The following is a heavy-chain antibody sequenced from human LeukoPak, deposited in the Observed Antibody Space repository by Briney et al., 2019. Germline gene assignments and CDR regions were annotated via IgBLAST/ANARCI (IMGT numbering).Heavy chain of an antibody. J-gene: IGHJ4*02. D-gene: IGHD2-15*01. V-gene: IGHV4-38-2*01. Sequence: SETLSLTCVVSGHSISSGYYWGWIRQPPGKGLEWIGSISQSGSTDYNPSLKSRVIISVDTSKNQFSLKLTSVTAADTAMYYCARVGDCGAGSCHSPYYWGQGTLVTVSS. CDR3: ARVGDCGAGSCHSPYY. CDR2: ISQSGST. CDR1: GHSISSGYY.